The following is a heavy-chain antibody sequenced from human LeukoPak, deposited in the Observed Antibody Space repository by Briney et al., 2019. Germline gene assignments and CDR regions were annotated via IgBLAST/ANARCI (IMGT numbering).Heavy chain of an antibody. D-gene: IGHD2-15*01. CDR1: GYTFTGYY. CDR2: INPNSGGT. Sequence: GASVKVSCKASGYTFTGYYMHWVRQAPGQGLEWMGWINPNSGGTNYAQKFQGRVTMTRDTSISTAYMELSRLRSDDTAVYYCARDRGYCSGGSCYSENWFDPWGQGTLVTVSS. J-gene: IGHJ5*02. CDR3: ARDRGYCSGGSCYSENWFDP. V-gene: IGHV1-2*02.